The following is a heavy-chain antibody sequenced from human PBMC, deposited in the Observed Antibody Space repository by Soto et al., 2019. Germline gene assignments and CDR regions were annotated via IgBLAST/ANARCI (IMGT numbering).Heavy chain of an antibody. CDR2: IDPMDSYT. D-gene: IGHD2-15*01. CDR3: ARHWFTRITSGYGMDV. Sequence: PGESLNICCSGSGYSCTGYGSSWVRQMTGKGLEWMGRIDPMDSYTNYSPSFPGHVAISADKSISTAYMHCSSLEASDTAMYYCARHWFTRITSGYGMDVWGQGTTVTVSS. J-gene: IGHJ6*02. CDR1: GYSCTGYG. V-gene: IGHV5-10-1*01.